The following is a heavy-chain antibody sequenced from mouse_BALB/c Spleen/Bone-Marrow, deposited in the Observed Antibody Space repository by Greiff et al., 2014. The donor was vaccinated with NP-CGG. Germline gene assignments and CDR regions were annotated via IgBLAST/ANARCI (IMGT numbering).Heavy chain of an antibody. V-gene: IGHV1S41*01. CDR2: IAPGSGST. CDR3: ARSYYGRAMDY. CDR1: GYTFTSYW. J-gene: IGHJ4*01. D-gene: IGHD1-1*01. Sequence: DLVKPWASVKLSCKASGYTFTSYWINWIKQRPGQGLEWIGRIAPGSGSTYYDEMFKGKATLTVDTSSSTAYIQLSSLSSEDSAVYFCARSYYGRAMDYWCQGTSVTVSS.